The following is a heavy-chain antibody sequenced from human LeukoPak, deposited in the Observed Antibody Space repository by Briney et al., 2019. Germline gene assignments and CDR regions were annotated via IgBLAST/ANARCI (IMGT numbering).Heavy chain of an antibody. CDR3: AKDHRGGNFGAYYFDY. CDR1: GFTFSSYG. D-gene: IGHD4-23*01. J-gene: IGHJ4*02. V-gene: IGHV3-30*02. CDR2: IRYDGSNK. Sequence: GGSLRLSCAASGFTFSSYGMHWVRQAPGKGLEWVAFIRYDGSNKYYADSVKGRFTISRDNSKNTLYLQMNSLRAEDTAVYYCAKDHRGGNFGAYYFDYWGQGTLVTVSS.